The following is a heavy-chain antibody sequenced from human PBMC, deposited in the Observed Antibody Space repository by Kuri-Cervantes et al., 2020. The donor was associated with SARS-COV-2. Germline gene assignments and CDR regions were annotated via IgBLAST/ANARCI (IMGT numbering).Heavy chain of an antibody. V-gene: IGHV3-53*01. CDR1: GFTVSSNY. CDR3: ARVRGDYVP. Sequence: GESLKISCAASGFTVSSNYMSWVRQAPGKGLEWVSLIYSGGSTYYADSVKGRFTISGDNSKNTLYLQMNSLRAEDTAVYYCARVRGDYVPWGQGTLVTVSS. J-gene: IGHJ5*02. CDR2: IYSGGST. D-gene: IGHD3-16*01.